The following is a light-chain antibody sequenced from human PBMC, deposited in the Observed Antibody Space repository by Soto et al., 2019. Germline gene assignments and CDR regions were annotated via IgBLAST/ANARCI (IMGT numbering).Light chain of an antibody. Sequence: IFLTQSPSTLSLSPWERATLSCRASQSVSRYLAWFQQKPGQAPRLLIYDASKRATGIPARFSGSGSGTDFTLTISSPEPEDFAVYYCQQRSSWPITFGQGTRLEIK. CDR1: QSVSRY. CDR2: DAS. CDR3: QQRSSWPIT. V-gene: IGKV3-11*01. J-gene: IGKJ5*01.